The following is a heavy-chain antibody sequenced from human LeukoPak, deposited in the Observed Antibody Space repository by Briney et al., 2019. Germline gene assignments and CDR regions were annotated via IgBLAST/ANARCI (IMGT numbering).Heavy chain of an antibody. J-gene: IGHJ4*02. V-gene: IGHV4-59*08. CDR2: IHNSGRT. CDR3: AGHGTISSESYFDY. CDR1: GGSVSSYY. D-gene: IGHD1-14*01. Sequence: PSETLSLTCSVSGGSVSSYYWSWTRQSPGKGLEWIGYIHNSGRTNYNPSLKSRVTGFVGTSKNQVSLRLSSVTAADTAVYYCAGHGTISSESYFDYWGQGALVTVSS.